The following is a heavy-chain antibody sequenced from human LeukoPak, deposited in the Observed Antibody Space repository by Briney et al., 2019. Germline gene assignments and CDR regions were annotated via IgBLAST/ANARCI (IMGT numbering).Heavy chain of an antibody. V-gene: IGHV4-4*09. J-gene: IGHJ5*02. D-gene: IGHD6-13*01. CDR1: GDSISSHY. CDR3: ARQSSAAGTFWFDP. CDR2: IHTSGST. Sequence: PSETLSLTCTVSGDSISSHYWSWLRQPPGKGLEWIGYIHTSGSTNYNPSLKSRVTISVDTSKNQLSLKLTSVTAADTAVYYCARQSSAAGTFWFDPWAREPWSPSPQ.